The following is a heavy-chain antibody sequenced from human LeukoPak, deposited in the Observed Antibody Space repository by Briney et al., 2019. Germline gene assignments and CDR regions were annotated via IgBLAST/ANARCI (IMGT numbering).Heavy chain of an antibody. J-gene: IGHJ4*02. CDR3: ARPGSSLTGGPI. CDR1: GFPFSNFG. Sequence: PGGSLRLSCIASGFPFSNFGMHWVRQAPGKGLEWVAFIRYDGSLKYYADSVKGRFTISRDNARNSLYLQMNSLRAEDTAVYYCARPGSSLTGGPIWGQGSLVTVSS. CDR2: IRYDGSLK. D-gene: IGHD3-9*01. V-gene: IGHV3-30*02.